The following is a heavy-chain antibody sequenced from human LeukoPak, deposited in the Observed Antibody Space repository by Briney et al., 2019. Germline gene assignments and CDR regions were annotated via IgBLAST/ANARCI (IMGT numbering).Heavy chain of an antibody. CDR1: GFTFSSYS. CDR3: VRAGTFPPDHYYYYMDV. J-gene: IGHJ6*03. V-gene: IGHV3-48*04. Sequence: GGSLRLSCAASGFTFSSYSMNWVRQAPGKGLEWVSYISSSSSTIYYADSVKGRFTISRDNAKNSLYLQMNSLRAEDTAVYYCVRAGTFPPDHYYYYMDVWGKGTTVTVSS. CDR2: ISSSSSTI. D-gene: IGHD1-14*01.